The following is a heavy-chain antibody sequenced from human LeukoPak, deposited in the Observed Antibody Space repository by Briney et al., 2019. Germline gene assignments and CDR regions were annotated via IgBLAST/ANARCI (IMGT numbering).Heavy chain of an antibody. V-gene: IGHV4-39*01. D-gene: IGHD3-9*01. Sequence: SETLSLTCTVSGGSISSSSYYWGWIRQPQGTGLEWIGSIYYSGSTYYNPSLKSRVTISVNKSKNQFSLKLSSVTAADTAVYYCARHGRLVRYFDWLLPPDYWGQGTLVTVSS. CDR1: GGSISSSSYY. J-gene: IGHJ4*02. CDR2: IYYSGST. CDR3: ARHGRLVRYFDWLLPPDY.